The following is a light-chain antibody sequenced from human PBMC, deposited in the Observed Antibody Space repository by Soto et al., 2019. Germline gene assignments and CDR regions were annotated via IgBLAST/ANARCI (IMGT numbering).Light chain of an antibody. Sequence: EIVLTQSPGTLSLSPGERATLSCRASQSVSSSYLAWYQQKPGQAPRLLIYAASSRATGIPDRFSGGGSGTDFSLTISRLEPEDFAVYYCHQYGSSPPYTFGQGTKVEIK. CDR1: QSVSSSY. CDR3: HQYGSSPPYT. CDR2: AAS. J-gene: IGKJ2*01. V-gene: IGKV3-20*01.